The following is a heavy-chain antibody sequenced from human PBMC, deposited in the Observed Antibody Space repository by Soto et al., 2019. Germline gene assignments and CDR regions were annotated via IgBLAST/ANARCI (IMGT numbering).Heavy chain of an antibody. CDR1: GFTFSSYS. V-gene: IGHV3-48*01. Sequence: GGSLRLSCAASGFTFSSYSMNWVRQAPGKGLEWVSYITSGRSTIFYADSVKGRFTISRDNAKNSLYLQMNTLRAEDTAVYYCARGDRLIFIPGYYMDAWGKGTKVTVSS. J-gene: IGHJ6*03. CDR3: ARGDRLIFIPGYYMDA. CDR2: ITSGRSTI. D-gene: IGHD2-21*01.